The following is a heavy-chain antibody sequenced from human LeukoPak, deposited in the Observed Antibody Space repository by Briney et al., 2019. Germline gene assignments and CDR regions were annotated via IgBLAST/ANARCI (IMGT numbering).Heavy chain of an antibody. J-gene: IGHJ6*03. CDR1: GYTFTGYY. D-gene: IGHD3-3*01. CDR3: ARGPHYDFWSGYQSDLVYYYYMDV. V-gene: IGHV1-2*02. Sequence: ASVKVSCKAYGYTFTGYYMHWVRQAPGQGLEWMGWINPNSGGTNYAQKFQGRVTMTRDTSISTAYMELSRLRSDDTAVYYCARGPHYDFWSGYQSDLVYYYYMDVWGKGTTVTVSS. CDR2: INPNSGGT.